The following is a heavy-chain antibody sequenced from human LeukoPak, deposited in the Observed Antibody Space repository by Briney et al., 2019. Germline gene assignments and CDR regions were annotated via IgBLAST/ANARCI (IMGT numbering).Heavy chain of an antibody. CDR3: AKGVLPLPHQDALDF. J-gene: IGHJ3*01. V-gene: IGHV3-23*01. D-gene: IGHD3-10*01. CDR1: GFSFSNYA. Sequence: QPGGSLRLSCAASGFSFSNYAMSWVRQARGKGLEWVSAISAGGDSTDLADSVKGRFTVSRDNSKNTLYLQMNSLRVEDTAVYYCAKGVLPLPHQDALDFWGQGTLVTVSS. CDR2: ISAGGDST.